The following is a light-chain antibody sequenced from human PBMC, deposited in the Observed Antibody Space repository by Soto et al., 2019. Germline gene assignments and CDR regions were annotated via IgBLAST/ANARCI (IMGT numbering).Light chain of an antibody. CDR3: HQYNNWPPLYT. CDR2: GAS. V-gene: IGKV3-15*01. Sequence: ETVVTQSPATLSVSPGERVTLSCRASQNVNGNVAWYQQKPGQAPRLLIYGASSRATGIPARFSGSESGTEFTLTISGLQSEDSATYYCHQYNNWPPLYTFGQGTKLEIK. J-gene: IGKJ2*01. CDR1: QNVNGN.